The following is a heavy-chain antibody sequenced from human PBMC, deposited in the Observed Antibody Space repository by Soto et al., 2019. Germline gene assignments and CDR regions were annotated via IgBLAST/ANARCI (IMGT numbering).Heavy chain of an antibody. CDR1: GFTVSSNY. J-gene: IGHJ3*02. Sequence: VGSLRLSCAASGFTVSSNYMSWVRQAPGKGLEWVSVIYSGGSTYYADSVKGRFTISRDNSKNTLYLQMNSLRAEDTAVYYCARDGVYGDFPDAFDIWGQGTMVTVSS. CDR3: ARDGVYGDFPDAFDI. D-gene: IGHD4-17*01. CDR2: IYSGGST. V-gene: IGHV3-53*01.